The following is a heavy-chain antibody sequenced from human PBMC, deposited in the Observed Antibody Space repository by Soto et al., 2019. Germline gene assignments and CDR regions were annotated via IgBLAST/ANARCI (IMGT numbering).Heavy chain of an antibody. CDR3: ARMASFGSLNWFDP. D-gene: IGHD5-18*01. V-gene: IGHV1-8*01. J-gene: IGHJ5*02. Sequence: XSGKVSCKATGYSFTNNDFTWVRQATGQGLEWMGWMNPGSGDTGYAQKFQGRVTMTRNISIATAYMELSSLRSEDTAIYYCARMASFGSLNWFDPWGQGTLVTVSS. CDR2: MNPGSGDT. CDR1: GYSFTNND.